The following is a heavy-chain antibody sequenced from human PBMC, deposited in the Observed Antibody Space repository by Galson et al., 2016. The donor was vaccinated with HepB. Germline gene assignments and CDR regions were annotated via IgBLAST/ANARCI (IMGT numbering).Heavy chain of an antibody. CDR3: AKDPASANYDYWSGYFSNGMDD. CDR2: ISGSGGNT. D-gene: IGHD3-3*01. J-gene: IGHJ6*02. CDR1: GFTFRSYV. Sequence: SLRLSCAASGFTFRSYVMSWVRQAPGKGLEWVSTISGSGGNTFYADSVKGRFTISRDNSKNTLFLQMNSLRAEDTARYWGAKDPASANYDYWSGYFSNGMDDWGQGTTVTVSS. V-gene: IGHV3-23*01.